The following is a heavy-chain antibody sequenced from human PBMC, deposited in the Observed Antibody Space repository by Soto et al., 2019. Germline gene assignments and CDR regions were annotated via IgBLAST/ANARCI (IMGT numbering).Heavy chain of an antibody. CDR1: GFTFTRYS. Sequence: GVSLRLSCSASGFTFTRYSMNWVRQAPGKGLEWVSSISSTTNYIYYGDSMKGRFTISRDNAKNSLYLEMNSLRAEDTAVYYCARESEDLTSNFDYWGQGTLVTVSS. J-gene: IGHJ4*02. CDR3: ARESEDLTSNFDY. CDR2: ISSTTNYI. V-gene: IGHV3-21*06.